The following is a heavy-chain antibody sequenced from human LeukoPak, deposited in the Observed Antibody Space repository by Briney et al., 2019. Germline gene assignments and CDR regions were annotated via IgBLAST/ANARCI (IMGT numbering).Heavy chain of an antibody. J-gene: IGHJ4*02. CDR1: GYIFTNYW. V-gene: IGHV5-51*01. Sequence: GESLKISCKASGYIFTNYWIGWVRQMPGKGLEWMGIIYPRDSDTRYSPSFQGQVTVSADKSISTAYLQWNTLEASDTAMYYCARRQYSGYDFDFWGQGALVTVSS. CDR3: ARRQYSGYDFDF. D-gene: IGHD5-12*01. CDR2: IYPRDSDT.